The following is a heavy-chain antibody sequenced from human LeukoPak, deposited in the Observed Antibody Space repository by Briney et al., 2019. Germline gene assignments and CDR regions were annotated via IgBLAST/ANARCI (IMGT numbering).Heavy chain of an antibody. CDR1: GFTFSSYS. V-gene: IGHV3-30*02. Sequence: AGGSLRLSCAASGFTFSSYSMHWVRQAPGKGLEWVAFIRYDGSNKYYADSVKGRFTISRDNSKNTLYLQMNSLRAEDTAVYYCTTTYHYDSSGYSLYYWGQGTLVTVSS. CDR3: TTTYHYDSSGYSLYY. D-gene: IGHD3-22*01. CDR2: IRYDGSNK. J-gene: IGHJ4*02.